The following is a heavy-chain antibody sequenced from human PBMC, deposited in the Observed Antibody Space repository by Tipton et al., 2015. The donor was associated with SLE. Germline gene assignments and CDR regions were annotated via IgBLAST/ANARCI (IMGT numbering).Heavy chain of an antibody. CDR2: ISHSGNI. Sequence: TLSLTCTVSGYSISSGHYWGCIRQSPEKGLEWIGSISHSGNIYYNPSLKSRVSMSIDTSRNEVFLRLSSVTAADTAVYYCARHDYDSNGYYQHYFDYWGQGTLVTVSS. J-gene: IGHJ4*02. CDR3: ARHDYDSNGYYQHYFDY. V-gene: IGHV4-38-2*02. CDR1: GYSISSGHY. D-gene: IGHD3-22*01.